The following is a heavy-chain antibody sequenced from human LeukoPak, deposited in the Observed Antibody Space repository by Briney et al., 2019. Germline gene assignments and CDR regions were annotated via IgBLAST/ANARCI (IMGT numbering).Heavy chain of an antibody. CDR3: ARGDEYSSSSWYFDY. CDR1: GYTFTGYY. D-gene: IGHD6-6*01. V-gene: IGHV1-2*02. J-gene: IGHJ4*02. CDR2: INPNSGGT. Sequence: GASVKVSCKASGYTFTGYYMHWVRQAPGQGLEWMGWINPNSGGTNYAQKFQGRVTMTRDTSISTAYMELSRLRSDDTAVYYCARGDEYSSSSWYFDYWGQGTLVTVSS.